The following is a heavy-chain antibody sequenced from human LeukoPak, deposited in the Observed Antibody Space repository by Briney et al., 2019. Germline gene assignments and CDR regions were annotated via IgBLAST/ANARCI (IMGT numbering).Heavy chain of an antibody. V-gene: IGHV3-23*01. Sequence: GGSLRLSCAASGFTFSSYAMSWVRQAPGKGLEWVSAIRGSGDSTYYADSVKGRFIISRDNSKNTLYLQMNSLRAEDTAVYYCAKVKTAAAYYYYYMDVWGKGTTVTISS. D-gene: IGHD6-13*01. CDR1: GFTFSSYA. J-gene: IGHJ6*03. CDR3: AKVKTAAAYYYYYMDV. CDR2: IRGSGDST.